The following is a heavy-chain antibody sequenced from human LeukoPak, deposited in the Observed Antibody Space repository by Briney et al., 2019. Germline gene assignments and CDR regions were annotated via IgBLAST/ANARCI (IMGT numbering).Heavy chain of an antibody. J-gene: IGHJ4*02. CDR2: INPNSGGT. Sequence: SVKVSCKASGYTFTGYYMHWVRQAPGQGLEWMGRINPNSGGTNYAQKFQGRVTMTRDTSISTAYMELSRLRSDDTAVYYCARERGDYGDYDLAYWGQGTLVTVSS. CDR1: GYTFTGYY. CDR3: ARERGDYGDYDLAY. V-gene: IGHV1-2*06. D-gene: IGHD4-17*01.